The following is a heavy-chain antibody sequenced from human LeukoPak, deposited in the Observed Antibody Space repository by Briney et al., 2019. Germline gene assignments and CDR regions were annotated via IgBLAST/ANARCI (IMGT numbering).Heavy chain of an antibody. CDR3: ARRGRDGYNQIDN. Sequence: ASVKVSCKASGYTFTGYYLHWVRQAPGQGLEWMGWINPNSGGTNYAQKFQGRVTMTRDTSISTAYMELTNLTSDDTAVYYCARRGRDGYNQIDNWGQGTLVTVSS. J-gene: IGHJ4*02. CDR2: INPNSGGT. CDR1: GYTFTGYY. V-gene: IGHV1-2*02. D-gene: IGHD5-24*01.